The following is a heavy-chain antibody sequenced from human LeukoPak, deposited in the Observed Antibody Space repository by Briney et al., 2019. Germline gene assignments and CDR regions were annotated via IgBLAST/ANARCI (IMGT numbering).Heavy chain of an antibody. CDR3: ARELRYFDWLLNGFDY. Sequence: GRSLRLSCAASGFTFSSYAMHWVRQAPGKGLEWVAVISYDGSNKYYADSVKGRFTISRDNSKNTLYLQMNSLRAEDTAVYYSARELRYFDWLLNGFDYWGQGTLVTVSS. J-gene: IGHJ4*01. CDR1: GFTFSSYA. D-gene: IGHD3-9*01. CDR2: ISYDGSNK. V-gene: IGHV3-30-3*01.